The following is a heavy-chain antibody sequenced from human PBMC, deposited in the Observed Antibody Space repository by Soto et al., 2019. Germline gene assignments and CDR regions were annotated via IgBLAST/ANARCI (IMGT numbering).Heavy chain of an antibody. CDR2: IYYSGST. J-gene: IGHJ4*02. V-gene: IGHV4-31*03. CDR3: AGSSQSTVTISAY. Sequence: SETLSLTCTVSGGSISSGGYYWIWIRQHPGKGLEWIGYIYYSGSTYYNPSLKSRVTISVDTSKNQFSLKLSSVTAADTAVYYCAGSSQSTVTISAYWGQGTLVPVSS. CDR1: GGSISSGGYY. D-gene: IGHD4-17*01.